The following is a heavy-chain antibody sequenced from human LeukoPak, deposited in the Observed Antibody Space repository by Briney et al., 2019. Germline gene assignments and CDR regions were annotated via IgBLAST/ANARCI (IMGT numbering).Heavy chain of an antibody. J-gene: IGHJ4*02. CDR3: ARVLWSTTGGFDY. CDR1: WRYKHKCRYL. D-gene: IGHD3-10*01. V-gene: IGHV4-39*07. CDR2: TYYIGIT. Sequence: SETLSLMHSLWWRYKHKCRYLGRGTRPPPGKGLVGIGSTYYIGITYYNASLKRRVSISVDRSKNQFSLKVSSVTAADTAVYYCARVLWSTTGGFDYWGQGTLVSVSS.